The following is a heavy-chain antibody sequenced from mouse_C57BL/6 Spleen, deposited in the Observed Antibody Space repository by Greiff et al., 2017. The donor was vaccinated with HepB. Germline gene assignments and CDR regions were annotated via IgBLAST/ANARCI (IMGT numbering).Heavy chain of an antibody. Sequence: QVQLQQFGAELVKPGASVKISCKASGYAFTSYWMKWVKQRPGKGLEWIGQIYPGDGDTNYNGKFKGKATLTADKSSSTAYMQLSSLTSEDSAVYISARYYYSSSSACIDYWGQGTLVTVSA. V-gene: IGHV1-80*01. CDR2: IYPGDGDT. CDR1: GYAFTSYW. D-gene: IGHD1-1*01. J-gene: IGHJ3*01. CDR3: ARYYYSSSSACIDY.